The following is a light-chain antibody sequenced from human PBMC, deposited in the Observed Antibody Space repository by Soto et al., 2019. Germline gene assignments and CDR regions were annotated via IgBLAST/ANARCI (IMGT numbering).Light chain of an antibody. Sequence: EIVLTQSPATLSLSPGERATLSCRASQSVSSYLAWYQQKPGQGPRLLIYDASKRATDIPARFTGSGSGTDFTLTISCLEPEDFAVYFCQQRSTWTFGQGTKVEI. J-gene: IGKJ1*01. CDR2: DAS. CDR3: QQRSTWT. V-gene: IGKV3-11*01. CDR1: QSVSSY.